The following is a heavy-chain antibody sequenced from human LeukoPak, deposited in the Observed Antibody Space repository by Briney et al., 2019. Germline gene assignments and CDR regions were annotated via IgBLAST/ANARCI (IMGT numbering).Heavy chain of an antibody. CDR1: GYSFTSYG. CDR2: ISAYNGNT. Sequence: PGESLKISCRGSGYSFTSYGISWVRQAPGQGLEWMGWISAYNGNTNYAQKLQGRVTMTTDTSTSTAYMELRSLRSDDTAVYYCARSGSGYERKYYYDSSGYFLVDYWGQGTLVTVSS. CDR3: ARSGSGYERKYYYDSSGYFLVDY. V-gene: IGHV1-18*01. D-gene: IGHD3-22*01. J-gene: IGHJ4*02.